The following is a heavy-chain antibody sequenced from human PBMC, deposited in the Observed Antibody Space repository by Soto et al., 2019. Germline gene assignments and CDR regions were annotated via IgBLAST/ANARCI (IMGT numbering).Heavy chain of an antibody. V-gene: IGHV1-18*01. CDR2: ISADNGDT. Sequence: ASVKVSCKASGYSFDRYGISWVRQAPGQRPEWMGWISADNGDTRFSQKVQGRLTLTTDTSTNTAYMDLRSLSSDDTAVYYCARDRSYYYETSGYPFDYWGQGTQVTVSS. J-gene: IGHJ4*02. CDR3: ARDRSYYYETSGYPFDY. D-gene: IGHD3-22*01. CDR1: GYSFDRYG.